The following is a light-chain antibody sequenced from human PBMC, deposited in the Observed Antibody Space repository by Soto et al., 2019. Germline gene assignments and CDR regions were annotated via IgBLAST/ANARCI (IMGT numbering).Light chain of an antibody. V-gene: IGLV1-40*01. J-gene: IGLJ1*01. CDR3: QSYDNNLSGLYV. CDR2: SNK. Sequence: QSVLTQPPSVSGAPGQRVTISCTGSSSNIGAGYDVHWYQLLPGTAPKVLIYSNKNRPSGVPERFSGSKSGTSASLAITGLQAEDEADYYCQSYDNNLSGLYVFGTGTKVTVL. CDR1: SSNIGAGYD.